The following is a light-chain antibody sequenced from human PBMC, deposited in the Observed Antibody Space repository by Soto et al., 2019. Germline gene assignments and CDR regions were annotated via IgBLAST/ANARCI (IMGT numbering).Light chain of an antibody. V-gene: IGKV1-5*01. CDR1: RSISNW. Sequence: DIQMTQSPSTLSASVGDRVTITCRASRSISNWLAWYQQNPGKAPKLLIYDVSSLESGVPSRFSGSGSGTVFTLTISSLQPDDFATYYCQQYNSFSPWTFGQGTKVEIK. CDR2: DVS. J-gene: IGKJ1*01. CDR3: QQYNSFSPWT.